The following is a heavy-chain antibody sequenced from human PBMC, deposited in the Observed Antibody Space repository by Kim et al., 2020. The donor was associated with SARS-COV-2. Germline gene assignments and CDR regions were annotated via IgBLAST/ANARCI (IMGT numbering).Heavy chain of an antibody. Sequence: STYYAASVKGRFTNSSDKSKNTLYLQMNSLRAEDTAVYYCARLEVGALDYWGQGTLVTVSS. CDR2: ST. J-gene: IGHJ4*02. CDR3: ARLEVGALDY. V-gene: IGHV3-53*01. D-gene: IGHD1-26*01.